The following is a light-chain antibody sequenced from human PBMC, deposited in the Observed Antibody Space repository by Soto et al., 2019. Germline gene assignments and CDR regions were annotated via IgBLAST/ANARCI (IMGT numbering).Light chain of an antibody. J-gene: IGKJ2*01. CDR1: QSISSY. Sequence: DIQMTQSPSSLSASVGDRVTITCRASQSISSYLNWYQQKPRKAPKLLINAASSLQSGVPLRFSGGGSGTDFTLTISYLQPEYFATYYCLQSYSIPYTFGQGTKLEI. CDR2: AAS. V-gene: IGKV1-39*01. CDR3: LQSYSIPYT.